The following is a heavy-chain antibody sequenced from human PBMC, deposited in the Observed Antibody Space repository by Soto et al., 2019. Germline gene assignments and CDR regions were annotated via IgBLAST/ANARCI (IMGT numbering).Heavy chain of an antibody. CDR2: IKSKTDGGTT. D-gene: IGHD3-3*01. V-gene: IGHV3-15*01. CDR1: GFTFSNAW. CDR3: TTDRALRFLGDAFDI. J-gene: IGHJ3*02. Sequence: GGSLRLSCAASGFTFSNAWMSWVRQAPGKGLEWVGRIKSKTDGGTTDYAAPVKGRFTISRDDSKNTLYLQMNSLKTEDTAVYYCTTDRALRFLGDAFDIWGQGTMVTVSS.